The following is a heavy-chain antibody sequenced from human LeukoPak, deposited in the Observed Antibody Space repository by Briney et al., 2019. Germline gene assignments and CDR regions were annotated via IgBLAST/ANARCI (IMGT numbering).Heavy chain of an antibody. CDR2: IYYSGST. V-gene: IGHV4-59*01. Sequence: SETLSLTCTVSGGSISTYYWSWIRQPPGKGLEWVGYIYYSGSTNYNPSLKSRVAISVDMSKNQFSLRLSSVTAADTAVYYCARARGYSGYDWGFDYWGQGTLVTLSS. CDR3: ARARGYSGYDWGFDY. CDR1: GGSISTYY. D-gene: IGHD5-12*01. J-gene: IGHJ4*02.